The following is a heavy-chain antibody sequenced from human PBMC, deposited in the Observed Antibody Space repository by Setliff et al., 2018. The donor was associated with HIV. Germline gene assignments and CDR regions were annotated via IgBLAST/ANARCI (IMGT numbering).Heavy chain of an antibody. CDR3: AIHRWLVVAFDI. CDR1: GYSISSGYY. Sequence: SETLSLTCAVSGYSISSGYYWGWIRQPPGKGLEWIGSIYHSGSTYYNPSLKSRVTISVDTSKNQFSLKLSSVTAADTAMYYCAIHRWLVVAFDIWGQGTMVTVSS. J-gene: IGHJ3*02. D-gene: IGHD6-19*01. V-gene: IGHV4-38-2*01. CDR2: IYHSGST.